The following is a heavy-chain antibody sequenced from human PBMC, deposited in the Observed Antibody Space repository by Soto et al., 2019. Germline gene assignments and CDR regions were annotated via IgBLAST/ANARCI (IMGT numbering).Heavy chain of an antibody. J-gene: IGHJ4*02. D-gene: IGHD3-3*01. CDR3: ASLTGITIFGVVPQAIDY. CDR2: IYYSGST. CDR1: GGSISSSSYY. V-gene: IGHV4-39*01. Sequence: SDTLSLTCTVSGGSISSSSYYWGWIRQPPGKGLEWIGSIYYSGSTYYNPSLKSRVTISVDTSKSQFSLKLSSVTAADTAVYYCASLTGITIFGVVPQAIDYWGQGTLVTVSS.